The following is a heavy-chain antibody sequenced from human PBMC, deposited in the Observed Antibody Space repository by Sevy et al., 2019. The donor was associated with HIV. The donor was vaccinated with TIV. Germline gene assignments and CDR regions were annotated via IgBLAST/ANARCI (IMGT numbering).Heavy chain of an antibody. Sequence: GESLKISCKGSGYSFTTFWIGWVRQMPGKGLEWMGIIYPGDSDTRYSPSFQGQVTMSADKSINTAYLQWNTLKASDSAMYYCARRLYGRYYFDIWGPGTMVTVSS. D-gene: IGHD3-10*01. CDR2: IYPGDSDT. V-gene: IGHV5-51*01. CDR1: GYSFTTFW. J-gene: IGHJ3*02. CDR3: ARRLYGRYYFDI.